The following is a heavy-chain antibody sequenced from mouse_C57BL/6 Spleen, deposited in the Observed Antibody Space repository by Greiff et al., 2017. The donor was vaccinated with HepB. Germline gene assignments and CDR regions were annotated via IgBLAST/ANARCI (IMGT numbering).Heavy chain of an antibody. J-gene: IGHJ3*01. CDR1: GYTFTDYY. CDR3: ARVPLASSGPWFAY. V-gene: IGHV1-26*01. Sequence: EVQLQQSGPELVKPGASVKISCKASGYTFTDYYMNWVKQSHGKSLEWIGDINPNNGGTSYNQKFKGKATLTVDKSSSTAYMELRSLTSEDSAVYYCARVPLASSGPWFAYWGQGTLVTVSA. D-gene: IGHD3-2*02. CDR2: INPNNGGT.